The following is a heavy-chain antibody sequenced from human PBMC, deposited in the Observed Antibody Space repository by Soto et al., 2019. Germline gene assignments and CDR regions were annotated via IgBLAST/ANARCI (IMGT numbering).Heavy chain of an antibody. Sequence: PVESLKIACNCYGYCCTSYCFAWVRQMPVKSVGRMGIIYPGDSDTRYSPSFQGKVTISADKHISTAYLKWSRLKASDTAMSYCASLSIAARPEPFGYYYGMDVWGQGTTVTVSS. J-gene: IGHJ6*02. CDR1: GYCCTSYC. D-gene: IGHD6-6*01. CDR3: ASLSIAARPEPFGYYYGMDV. CDR2: IYPGDSDT. V-gene: IGHV5-51*01.